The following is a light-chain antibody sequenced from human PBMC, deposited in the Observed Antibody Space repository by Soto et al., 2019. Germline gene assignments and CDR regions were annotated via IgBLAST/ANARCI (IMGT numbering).Light chain of an antibody. CDR3: SSYTLTTTL. J-gene: IGLJ2*01. CDR1: GLGIYNY. V-gene: IGLV2-14*01. Sequence: QSALTQPASVSGSPGQSITISCTGGLGIYNYVSWYQQHPGRVPKLLIFEVSNRPSGIPDRFSGSKSGDTASLTISGLQTEDAADYYCSSYTLTTTLFGGGTKLTVL. CDR2: EVS.